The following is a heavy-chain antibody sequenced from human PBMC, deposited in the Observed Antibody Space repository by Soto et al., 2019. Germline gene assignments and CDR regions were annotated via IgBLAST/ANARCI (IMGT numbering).Heavy chain of an antibody. V-gene: IGHV5-51*01. CDR2: IYPGDSDS. CDR1: GFTFTSYW. CDR3: AKHEGYCSTTTCSNFDY. J-gene: IGHJ4*02. Sequence: GESLKISCKGSGFTFTSYWIAWVGQMPGKGLEWMRIIYPGDSDSSYSPSFQGQVTISADKSINTAYLHWSSLKASDTAIYYCAKHEGYCSTTTCSNFDYWGQGTLVTVYS. D-gene: IGHD2-2*01.